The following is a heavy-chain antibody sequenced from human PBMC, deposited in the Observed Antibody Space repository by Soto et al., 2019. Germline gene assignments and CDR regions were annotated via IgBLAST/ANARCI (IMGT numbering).Heavy chain of an antibody. V-gene: IGHV4-30-2*01. CDR2: IYHSGST. CDR3: ARGPSPYYDFWSGYPTWGNYYYYYGMDV. Sequence: TLSLTCAVSGGSISSGGYSWSWIRQPPGKGLEWIGYIYHSGSTYYNPSLKSRVTISVDRSKNQFSLKLSSVTAADTAVYYCARGPSPYYDFWSGYPTWGNYYYYYGMDVWGQGTTVTVSS. J-gene: IGHJ6*02. CDR1: GGSISSGGYS. D-gene: IGHD3-3*01.